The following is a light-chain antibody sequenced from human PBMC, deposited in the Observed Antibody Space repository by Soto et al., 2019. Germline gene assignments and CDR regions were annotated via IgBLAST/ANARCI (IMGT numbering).Light chain of an antibody. Sequence: EIVMTQSPATLSVSPGERATLSCRASQSVSSNLAWYQQKPGQAPRLLIYAASTRATGIPARFSGSGSGTEVTLSISSLQSEDCALYYCQQYHNWPPWTFGQGTKVEIK. J-gene: IGKJ1*01. CDR3: QQYHNWPPWT. V-gene: IGKV3-15*01. CDR2: AAS. CDR1: QSVSSN.